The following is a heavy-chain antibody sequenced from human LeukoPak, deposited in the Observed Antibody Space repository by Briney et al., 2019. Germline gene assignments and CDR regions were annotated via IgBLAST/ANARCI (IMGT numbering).Heavy chain of an antibody. CDR1: GYTFTDCY. Sequence: ASVKVSCKASGYTFTDCYIHWVRQAPGQGLEWVGWINPKTGDTYYAQKFQGRVTMTRDTSISTAHMELSRLRSDDTALYYCARENWGYGYWGQGALVTVSS. CDR3: ARENWGYGY. V-gene: IGHV1-2*02. D-gene: IGHD7-27*01. CDR2: INPKTGDT. J-gene: IGHJ4*02.